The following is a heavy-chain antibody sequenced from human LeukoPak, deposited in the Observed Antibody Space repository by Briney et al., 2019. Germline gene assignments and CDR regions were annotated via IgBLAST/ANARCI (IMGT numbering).Heavy chain of an antibody. CDR3: AKNGEGFGPIDY. J-gene: IGHJ4*02. Sequence: PGGSLRLSCAASGLTFSSYGMHWVRQAPGKGLEWVAVISYDGSNKYYADSVKGRFTISRDNSKNTLYPQMNSLRAEDTAVYYCAKNGEGFGPIDYWGQGTLVTVSS. D-gene: IGHD3-10*01. CDR2: ISYDGSNK. V-gene: IGHV3-30*18. CDR1: GLTFSSYG.